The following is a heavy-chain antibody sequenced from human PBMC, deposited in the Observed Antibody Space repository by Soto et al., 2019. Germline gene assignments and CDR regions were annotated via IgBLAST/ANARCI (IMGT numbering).Heavy chain of an antibody. CDR1: GYTFTSYY. V-gene: IGHV1-46*01. CDR3: AYDSSGYLSAFDI. D-gene: IGHD3-22*01. Sequence: ASVKVSCKASGYTFTSYYMHWVRQAPGQGLEWMGIINPSGGSTSYAQKFQGRVTMTRDTSTSTVYMELSSLRSEDTAVYYCAYDSSGYLSAFDIWGQGTMVTLSS. J-gene: IGHJ3*02. CDR2: INPSGGST.